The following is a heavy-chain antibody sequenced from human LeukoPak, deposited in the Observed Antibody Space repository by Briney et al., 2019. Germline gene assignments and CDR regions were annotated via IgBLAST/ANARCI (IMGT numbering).Heavy chain of an antibody. CDR1: GYTFTGYY. Sequence: ASVKVSCKASGYTFTGYYMHWVRQAPGQGLEWMGWINPNSGGTNYAQKFQGRVTMTRDTSISTAYMELSRLRSDDTAVYYCARVSGYCSSTSCYTKYTFDYWAREPWSPSPQ. CDR2: INPNSGGT. J-gene: IGHJ4*02. D-gene: IGHD2-2*02. V-gene: IGHV1-2*02. CDR3: ARVSGYCSSTSCYTKYTFDY.